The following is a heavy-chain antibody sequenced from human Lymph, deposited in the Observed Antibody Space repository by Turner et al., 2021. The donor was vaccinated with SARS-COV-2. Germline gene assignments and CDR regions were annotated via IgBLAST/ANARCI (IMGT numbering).Heavy chain of an antibody. J-gene: IGHJ4*02. Sequence: EVQLVESGGGLVEPGGALGLSCAGSGFTFSSYWMGWVRQGPGKGLEWVANIRQDGSEKSYVDSVKVRFTISRANAKNSLFLQMNSLRAEATAVYYCARMGSSSWYFDYWGQGTLVTVSS. V-gene: IGHV3-7*01. D-gene: IGHD1-26*01. CDR1: GFTFSSYW. CDR3: ARMGSSSWYFDY. CDR2: IRQDGSEK.